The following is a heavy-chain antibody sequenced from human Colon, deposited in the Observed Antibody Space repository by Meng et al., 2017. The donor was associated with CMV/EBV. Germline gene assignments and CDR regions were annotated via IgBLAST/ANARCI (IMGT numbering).Heavy chain of an antibody. CDR1: GGSISSYY. Sequence: ESLKISCTVSGGSISSYYWSWIRQPPGKGLEWIGYIYYSGSTNYNPSLKSRVTISVDTSKNQFSLKLSSVTAADTAVYYCARVQEGFTIFGVVIPSWFDPWGQGTLVTVSS. D-gene: IGHD3-3*01. J-gene: IGHJ5*02. V-gene: IGHV4-59*01. CDR2: IYYSGST. CDR3: ARVQEGFTIFGVVIPSWFDP.